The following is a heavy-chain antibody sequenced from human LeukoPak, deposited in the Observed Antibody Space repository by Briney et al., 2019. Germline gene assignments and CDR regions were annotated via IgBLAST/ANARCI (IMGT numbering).Heavy chain of an antibody. D-gene: IGHD4-23*01. CDR3: TTGPGNSGY. J-gene: IGHJ4*02. CDR2: IKSTTVDATP. Sequence: GGSLRLSCAASGPTFSNYGMTWVRQAPGKGLEWVGRIKSTTVDATPEYAAPVRGRFTISRDDSKNTVYLQMSGLKSEDTALYYCTTGPGNSGYWGQGTLVTVSS. V-gene: IGHV3-15*01. CDR1: GPTFSNYG.